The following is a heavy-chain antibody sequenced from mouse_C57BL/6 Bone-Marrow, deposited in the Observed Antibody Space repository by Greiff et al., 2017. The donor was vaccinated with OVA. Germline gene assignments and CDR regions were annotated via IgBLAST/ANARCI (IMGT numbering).Heavy chain of an antibody. CDR1: GYTFTSYT. V-gene: IGHV1-4*01. Sequence: VQLQQSGAELARPGASVKMSCKASGYTFTSYTMHWVKQRPGQGLEWIGYINPSSGYTKYNQKFKDKATLTADKSSSTAYMQLSSLTSEDSAVYYCATAAQVFFAYWGQGTLVTVSA. CDR3: ATAAQVFFAY. CDR2: INPSSGYT. D-gene: IGHD3-2*02. J-gene: IGHJ3*01.